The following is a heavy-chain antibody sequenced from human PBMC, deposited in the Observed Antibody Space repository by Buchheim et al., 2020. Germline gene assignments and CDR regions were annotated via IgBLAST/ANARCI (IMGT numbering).Heavy chain of an antibody. CDR2: ISYDGSNK. Sequence: QVQLVESGGGVVQPGRSLRLSCAASGFTFSSYAMHWVRQAPGKGLEWVTLISYDGSNKYYADSMKGRFTISRDNSKNTLYLQMNSLRAEDTAVYYCAKVELGYGYSSPDYWGQGTL. CDR1: GFTFSSYA. D-gene: IGHD5-18*01. J-gene: IGHJ4*02. CDR3: AKVELGYGYSSPDY. V-gene: IGHV3-30-3*01.